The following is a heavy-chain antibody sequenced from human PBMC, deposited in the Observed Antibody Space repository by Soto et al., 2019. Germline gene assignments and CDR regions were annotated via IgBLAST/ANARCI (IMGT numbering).Heavy chain of an antibody. CDR2: IYYIGTT. V-gene: IGHV4-31*03. J-gene: IGHJ5*02. CDR1: GGSISNGNYY. CDR3: TKNETARPWFAP. Sequence: SETLSLTCTVSGGSISNGNYYWSWLRQLPGKGLEWIGNIYYIGTTSYNPSLKSRVTMSIDTSKNQTSLKLRSVVAADTSMYYCTKNETARPWFAPWGQGTLVTVYS. D-gene: IGHD6-6*01.